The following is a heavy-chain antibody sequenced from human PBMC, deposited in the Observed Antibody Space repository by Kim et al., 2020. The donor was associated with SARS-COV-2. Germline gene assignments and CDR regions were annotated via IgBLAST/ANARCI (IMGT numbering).Heavy chain of an antibody. CDR1: GGSISSGGYY. CDR3: ARDRTAAAGDDAFDI. Sequence: SETLSLTCTVSGGSISSGGYYWSWIRQHPGKGLEWIGYIYYSGSTYYNPSLKSRVTISVDTSKNQFSLKLSSVTAADTAVYYCARDRTAAAGDDAFDIWGQGTMVTVSS. CDR2: IYYSGST. J-gene: IGHJ3*02. D-gene: IGHD6-13*01. V-gene: IGHV4-31*03.